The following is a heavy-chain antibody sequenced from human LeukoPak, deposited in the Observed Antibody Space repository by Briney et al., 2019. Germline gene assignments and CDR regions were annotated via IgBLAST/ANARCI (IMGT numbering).Heavy chain of an antibody. V-gene: IGHV3-9*01. Sequence: GGSLRLSCAASGFTFSSYSMNWVRQAPGKGLEWVSGISWNSGSIGYADSVKGRFTISRDNAKNSLYLQMNSLRAEDTALYYCAKDITIAVAGGFDYWGQGTLVTVPS. D-gene: IGHD6-19*01. CDR2: ISWNSGSI. J-gene: IGHJ4*02. CDR1: GFTFSSYS. CDR3: AKDITIAVAGGFDY.